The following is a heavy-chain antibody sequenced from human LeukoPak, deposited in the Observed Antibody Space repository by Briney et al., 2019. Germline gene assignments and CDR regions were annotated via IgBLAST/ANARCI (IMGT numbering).Heavy chain of an antibody. D-gene: IGHD3-22*01. Sequence: GGSLRLSCAASGFTFINFGMHWVRQAPGKGPEWVAIVWYDGNNKYYGDSVKGRFTVSRVNSKNTLYLQMNSLRAEDTAVYYCAKSDSSGYPVDWGQGTLVTVSS. V-gene: IGHV3-30*02. J-gene: IGHJ4*02. CDR1: GFTFINFG. CDR2: VWYDGNNK. CDR3: AKSDSSGYPVD.